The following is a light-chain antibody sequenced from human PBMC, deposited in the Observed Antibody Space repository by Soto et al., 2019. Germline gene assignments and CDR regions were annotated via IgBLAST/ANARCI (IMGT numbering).Light chain of an antibody. CDR3: SSFDASNKLL. V-gene: IGLV2-8*01. J-gene: IGLJ2*01. CDR1: SSDVGGYNY. CDR2: EVS. Sequence: QSALTQPPSASGSPGQSVTISCTGTSSDVGGYNYVSWYQQHPGKAPKLMIYEVSKRPSGVPDRFSGSKSGNTASLTVSGLQVEDEAEYYCSSFDASNKLLFGGGTKLTVL.